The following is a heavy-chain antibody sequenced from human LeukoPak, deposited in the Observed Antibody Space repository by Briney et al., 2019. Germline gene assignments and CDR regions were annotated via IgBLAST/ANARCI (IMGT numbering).Heavy chain of an antibody. CDR3: ARLREDINWYFDY. CDR1: GFTLSSYA. Sequence: GGSLTLSCAASGFTLSSYAMRWVRQSTGKGLEGVSAIRGARRSPYYAYYTDSVRGRFTISRDNSKNTLYLQMNSLRAEDTAVYYCARLREDINWYFDYWGQGTLVAVSS. D-gene: IGHD1-1*01. CDR2: IRGARRSP. J-gene: IGHJ4*02. V-gene: IGHV3-23*01.